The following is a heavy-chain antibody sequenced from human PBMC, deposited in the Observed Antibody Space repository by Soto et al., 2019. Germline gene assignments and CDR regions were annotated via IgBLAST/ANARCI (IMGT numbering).Heavy chain of an antibody. Sequence: QVQLVESGGGVVQPGRSLRLSCAASGFTFSSYAMHWVRQAPGKGLEWVAVISYDGSNKYYADSVKGRFTISRDNSKNTLYLQMNSLRAEDTAVYYCARGGDSSSWYYFDYWGQGTLVTVSS. J-gene: IGHJ4*02. CDR3: ARGGDSSSWYYFDY. V-gene: IGHV3-30-3*01. D-gene: IGHD6-13*01. CDR1: GFTFSSYA. CDR2: ISYDGSNK.